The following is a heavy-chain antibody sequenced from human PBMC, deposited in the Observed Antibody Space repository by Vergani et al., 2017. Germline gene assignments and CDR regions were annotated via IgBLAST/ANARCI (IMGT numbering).Heavy chain of an antibody. Sequence: EVQLLESGGGLVQPGGSLRLSCAASGFTFSSYAMSWVRQAPGKGLEWVSVIYSGGSSTYYADSVKGRFTISRDNSKNTLYLQMNSLRAEDTAVYYCAKQVYAAWGQGTLVTVSS. CDR1: GFTFSSYA. V-gene: IGHV3-23*03. CDR3: AKQVYAA. CDR2: IYSGGSST. D-gene: IGHD6-6*01. J-gene: IGHJ5*02.